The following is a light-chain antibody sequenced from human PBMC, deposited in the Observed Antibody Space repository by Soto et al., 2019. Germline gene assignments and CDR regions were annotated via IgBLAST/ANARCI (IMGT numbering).Light chain of an antibody. V-gene: IGKV3-15*01. CDR2: AAS. CDR3: QQFDNWPRT. Sequence: EIVMTQSPATLSVSPGESATLSCRASQRISSNVVWYQQKPGQAPRLLIYAASVRATGVPARFSGSGSGTEFTLTISSLQSEDFGGYYCQQFDNWPRTFGQGTKVEIK. J-gene: IGKJ1*01. CDR1: QRISSN.